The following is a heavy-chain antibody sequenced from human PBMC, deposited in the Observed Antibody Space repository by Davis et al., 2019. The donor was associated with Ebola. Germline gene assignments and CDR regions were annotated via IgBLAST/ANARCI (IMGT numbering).Heavy chain of an antibody. D-gene: IGHD3-10*01. J-gene: IGHJ4*02. CDR2: IYYSGST. V-gene: IGHV4-59*12. CDR3: ARDLWFRNSGFDY. CDR1: GGSISSYY. Sequence: MPSETLSLTCTVSGGSISSYYWSWIRQPPGKGLEWIGYIYYSGSTNYNPSLKSRVTISVDTSKNQFSLKLSSVTAADTAVYYCARDLWFRNSGFDYWGQGTLVTVSS.